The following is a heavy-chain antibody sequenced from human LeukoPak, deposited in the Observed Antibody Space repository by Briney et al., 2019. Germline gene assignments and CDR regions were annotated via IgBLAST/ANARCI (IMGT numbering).Heavy chain of an antibody. CDR1: GFTFSSYG. J-gene: IGHJ4*02. V-gene: IGHV3-30*19. Sequence: GGSLRLSCAASGFTFSSYGMHWVRQAPGKGLEWVAVISYDGSNKYYADSVKGRFTISRDNSKNTLYLQMNSLRAEDTAVYYCARSYYYDSSGFRLPGYWGQGTLVTVSS. D-gene: IGHD3-22*01. CDR2: ISYDGSNK. CDR3: ARSYYYDSSGFRLPGY.